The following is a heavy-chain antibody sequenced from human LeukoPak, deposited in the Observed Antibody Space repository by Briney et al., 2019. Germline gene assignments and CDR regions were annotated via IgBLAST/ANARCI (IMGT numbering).Heavy chain of an antibody. CDR2: IYYSGST. CDR3: ARAPNAGGNGAFDI. V-gene: IGHV4-39*02. Sequence: SETLSLTCTVSGGSISSSGYYWGWIRQPPGKGLEWIGSIYYSGSTYYNPSLKSRVTISIDTSKNHFSLKLNSVTAADTAVYYCARAPNAGGNGAFDIWGQGTMVTVSS. CDR1: GGSISSSGYY. D-gene: IGHD4-23*01. J-gene: IGHJ3*02.